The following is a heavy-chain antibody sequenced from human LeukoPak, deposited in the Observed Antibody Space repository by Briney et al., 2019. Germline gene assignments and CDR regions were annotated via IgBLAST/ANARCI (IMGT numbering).Heavy chain of an antibody. CDR1: GFTFTTYA. Sequence: GGSLRLSCAAAGFTFTTYATSWVRQAPGKGLEWVSSMSGSGGNYADSVKGRSTISRDNSKNTLYLQMNSLRAEDTAVYYCAKSRLPYDSSGYYSFDYWGQGTLVTVSS. V-gene: IGHV3-23*01. CDR3: AKSRLPYDSSGYYSFDY. D-gene: IGHD3-22*01. J-gene: IGHJ4*02. CDR2: MSGSGG.